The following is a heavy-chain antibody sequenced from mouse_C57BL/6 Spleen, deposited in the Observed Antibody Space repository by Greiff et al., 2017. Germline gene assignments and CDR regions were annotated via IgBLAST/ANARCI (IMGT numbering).Heavy chain of an antibody. V-gene: IGHV1-82*01. CDR1: GYAFSSSW. J-gene: IGHJ2*01. D-gene: IGHD2-4*01. CDR2: IYPGDGDT. CDR3: AAYDYGYYFDD. Sequence: QVQLQQSGPELVKPGASVKISCKASGYAFSSSWMNWVKQRPGKGLEWIGRIYPGDGDTNYNGKFKGKATLTADKSSSTASMQLSSLTSEDSAVYFCAAYDYGYYFDDWGQGTTLTVAS.